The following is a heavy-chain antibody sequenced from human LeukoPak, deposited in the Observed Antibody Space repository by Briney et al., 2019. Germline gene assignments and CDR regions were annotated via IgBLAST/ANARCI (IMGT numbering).Heavy chain of an antibody. CDR1: GFTFDDYA. V-gene: IGHV3-9*01. J-gene: IGHJ3*02. Sequence: GGSLRLSCAASGFTFDDYAMHWVRQAPGKGLEWVSGISWNSGSIGYADSVKGRFTISRDNAKNSLYLQMNSLRAEDTALYYCATHGDYDAFDIWGQGTMVTVSS. CDR3: ATHGDYDAFDI. CDR2: ISWNSGSI. D-gene: IGHD4-17*01.